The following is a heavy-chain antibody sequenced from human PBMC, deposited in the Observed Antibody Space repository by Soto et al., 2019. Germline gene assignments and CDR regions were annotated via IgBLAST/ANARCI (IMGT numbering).Heavy chain of an antibody. CDR3: ARDDYGMDV. CDR2: ISYDGGNK. J-gene: IGHJ6*02. CDR1: GFTFSNYA. V-gene: IGHV3-30-3*01. Sequence: QVQLVESGGGVVQPGRSLRLSCAASGFTFSNYAMQWVRQAPGKGLEWVAMISYDGGNKYYADSVKGRFTISRDNSKNMLYLQMNNLRAEDTSVYYCARDDYGMDVWGQGTKVTVSS.